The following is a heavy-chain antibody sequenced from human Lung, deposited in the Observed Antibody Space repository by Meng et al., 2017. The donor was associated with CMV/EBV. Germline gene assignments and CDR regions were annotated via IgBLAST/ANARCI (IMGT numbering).Heavy chain of an antibody. CDR1: GGSIGSSGFY. CDR2: FYQGGTT. V-gene: IGHV4-39*07. J-gene: IGHJ5*02. Sequence: LACIVFGGSIGSSGFYWRWIRQPPGTGLEWIGNFYQGGTTSFHPSLKGRVSISLDMSKNQFSLNLNSVTAADTAVYYCARVDRQWFDPWGQGTLVTVSS. CDR3: ARVDRQWFDP.